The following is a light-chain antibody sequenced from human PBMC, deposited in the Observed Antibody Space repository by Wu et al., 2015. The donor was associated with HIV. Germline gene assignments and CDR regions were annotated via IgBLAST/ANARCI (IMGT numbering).Light chain of an antibody. CDR2: DVS. CDR3: QQYGSSSPT. J-gene: IGKJ1*01. V-gene: IGKV3-20*01. CDR1: EDVGKN. Sequence: TQSPAILSVSPGETATLSCRASEDVGKNLAWYQQKPGRAPRLLIHDVSTRAGGIPARFRGSGSGTDFTLTISRLEPEDFAVYYCQQYGSSSPTFGQGTKVEIK.